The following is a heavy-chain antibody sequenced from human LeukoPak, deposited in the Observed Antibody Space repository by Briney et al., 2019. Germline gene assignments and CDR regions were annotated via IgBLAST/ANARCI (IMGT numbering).Heavy chain of an antibody. D-gene: IGHD6-13*01. CDR3: ARLSIAAAGNDY. CDR2: IIPIFGTA. V-gene: IGHV1-69*13. CDR1: GGTFSSYA. Sequence: ASVKVSCKASGGTFSSYAISWVRQAPGQGLEWMRGIIPIFGTANYAQKFQGRVTITADESTSTAYMELSSLRSEDTAVYYCARLSIAAAGNDYWGQGTLVTVSS. J-gene: IGHJ4*02.